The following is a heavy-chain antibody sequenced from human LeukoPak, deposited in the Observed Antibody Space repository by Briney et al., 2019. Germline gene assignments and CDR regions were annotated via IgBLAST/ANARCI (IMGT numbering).Heavy chain of an antibody. J-gene: IGHJ4*02. CDR1: DCSFITYA. D-gene: IGHD1-26*01. CDR2: ISGGGDAT. Sequence: GGSLRLYCAASDCSFITYAMSWVRQAPGKGLEWVSTISGGGDATYYADSVKGRFTISRDNAKNSLYLQINSLRAEDTAVYYCARVSRGKWELLGAHDYWGQGTLVTVSS. CDR3: ARVSRGKWELLGAHDY. V-gene: IGHV3-23*01.